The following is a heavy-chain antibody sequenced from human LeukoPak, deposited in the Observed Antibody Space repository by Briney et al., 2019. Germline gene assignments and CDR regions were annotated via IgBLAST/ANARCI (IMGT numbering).Heavy chain of an antibody. CDR1: GFTFSSYW. V-gene: IGHV3-7*03. J-gene: IGHJ4*02. Sequence: PGESLRLSCAASGFTFSSYWMSWVRQAPGKGLEWVANIKQDGSEKYYVDSVKGRFTISRDNAKNSLYLQMNSLRAEDTALYHCARGGDSSSWYDFDYWGQGTLVTVSS. D-gene: IGHD6-13*01. CDR2: IKQDGSEK. CDR3: ARGGDSSSWYDFDY.